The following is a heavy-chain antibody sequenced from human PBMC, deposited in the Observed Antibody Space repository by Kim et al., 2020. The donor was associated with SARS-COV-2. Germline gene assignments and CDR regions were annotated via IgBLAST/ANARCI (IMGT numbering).Heavy chain of an antibody. CDR1: GFIFSRYY. CDR3: ARDGVGTTPLDW. Sequence: GGSLRLSCAASGFIFSRYYMHWVRQVPGKGLVWVSYISGDGSRTSYTDSVKGRFTISRDNAKNTLHLQMNSLRAEDTAVDYCARDGVGTTPLDWWGQGTL. V-gene: IGHV3-74*01. D-gene: IGHD1-26*01. J-gene: IGHJ4*02. CDR2: ISGDGSRT.